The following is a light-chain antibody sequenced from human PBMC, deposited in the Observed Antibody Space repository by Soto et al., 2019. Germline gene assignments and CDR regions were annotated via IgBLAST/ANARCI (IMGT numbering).Light chain of an antibody. CDR1: QSVLSSSNNENY. Sequence: DIVMTQSPDSLAVSLGERATINCKSSQSVLSSSNNENYLAWYQQKPGQPPKLLIYWASTRESGVAARFSGSGSGTDFTLTISSLQAEDVAVSFCQQYFSTPLTFGGGTKVEIK. CDR3: QQYFSTPLT. CDR2: WAS. J-gene: IGKJ4*01. V-gene: IGKV4-1*01.